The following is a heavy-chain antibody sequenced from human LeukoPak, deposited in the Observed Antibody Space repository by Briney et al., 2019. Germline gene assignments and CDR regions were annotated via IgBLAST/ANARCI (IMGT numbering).Heavy chain of an antibody. CDR2: MNPNSGNT. V-gene: IGHV1-8*01. D-gene: IGHD2-2*01. CDR1: GYTFTSYD. CDR3: ARGPLTYQLLRWFDP. J-gene: IGHJ5*02. Sequence: ASVKVSCKASGYTFTSYDINWVRQATGQGLEWMGWMNPNSGNTGYAQKFQGRVTMTRNTSISTAYTELSSLRSEDTAVYYCARGPLTYQLLRWFDPWGQGTLVTVSS.